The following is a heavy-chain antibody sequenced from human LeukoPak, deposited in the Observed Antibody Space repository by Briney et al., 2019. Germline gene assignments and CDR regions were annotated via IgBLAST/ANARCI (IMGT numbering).Heavy chain of an antibody. Sequence: SETLSLTCTVSGGSISSGSYYWNWIRQPAGKRLDWLGNIFTRGTTNYNASLESRLTISLDTARNQFSLYLSSVTAADTAMYFCARSSLAVYFDYWGQGTLVTASS. CDR3: ARSSLAVYFDY. J-gene: IGHJ4*02. CDR2: IFTRGTT. CDR1: GGSISSGSYY. V-gene: IGHV4-61*09. D-gene: IGHD6-19*01.